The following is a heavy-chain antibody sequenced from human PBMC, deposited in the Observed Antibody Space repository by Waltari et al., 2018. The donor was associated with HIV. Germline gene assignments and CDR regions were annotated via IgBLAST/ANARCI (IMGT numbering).Heavy chain of an antibody. CDR2: IYYSGST. V-gene: IGHV4-31*03. CDR3: ARVTICGVPAWFDP. CDR1: GGSISSGGYS. J-gene: IGHJ5*02. D-gene: IGHD3-3*01. Sequence: QVQLQESGPGLVKPSQTLSLTCTVSGGSISSGGYSSSWIRQHPGNGLEWIGYIYYSGSTYYNPSLKSRVTISVDTSKNQCSLKLSFVTAADTAVYYCARVTICGVPAWFDPWGQGTLVTVSS.